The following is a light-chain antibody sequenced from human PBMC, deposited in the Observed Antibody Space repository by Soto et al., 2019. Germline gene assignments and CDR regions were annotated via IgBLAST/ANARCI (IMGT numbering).Light chain of an antibody. CDR2: AAS. J-gene: IGKJ1*01. Sequence: DIQMTQSPSSLSASVGDRVTISCRASQSISTYLNWYQQKPGKAPRLLIYAASTVQTGVPPRFSGSGSGTDFTLTISSPRLDDIATYFCQQSYSAPPWTFGQGTKVEIK. V-gene: IGKV1-39*01. CDR3: QQSYSAPPWT. CDR1: QSISTY.